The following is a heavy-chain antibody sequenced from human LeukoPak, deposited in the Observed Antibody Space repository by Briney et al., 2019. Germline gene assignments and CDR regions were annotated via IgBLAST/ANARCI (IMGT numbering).Heavy chain of an antibody. D-gene: IGHD3-22*01. J-gene: IGHJ4*02. Sequence: GGSLRLSCAASGFTFSIYAMSWVRQAPGKGLEWVSAISASGGSTYYADSVKGRFTISRDNSKNTLYLQMNSLRAEDTAVYYCAKGSSSGYYLYFDYWGQGTLVTVSS. CDR3: AKGSSSGYYLYFDY. V-gene: IGHV3-23*01. CDR2: ISASGGST. CDR1: GFTFSIYA.